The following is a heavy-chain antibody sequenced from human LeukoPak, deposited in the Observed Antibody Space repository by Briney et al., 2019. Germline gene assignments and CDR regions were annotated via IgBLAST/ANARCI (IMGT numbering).Heavy chain of an antibody. CDR1: GFTLSDYY. CDR3: ARDPNSGYDYYAFDI. V-gene: IGHV3-11*01. CDR2: ISSSGSTI. D-gene: IGHD5-12*01. J-gene: IGHJ3*02. Sequence: GGSLRLSCAASGFTLSDYYMSWIRQAPGKGLEWVSYISSSGSTIYYADSVKGRFTISRDNAKNSLYLQMNSLRAEDTAVYYCARDPNSGYDYYAFDIWGQGTMVTVSS.